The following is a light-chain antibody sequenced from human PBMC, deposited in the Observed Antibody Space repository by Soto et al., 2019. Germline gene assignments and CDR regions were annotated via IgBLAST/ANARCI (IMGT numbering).Light chain of an antibody. CDR1: RSVGTY. Sequence: DIQMTQSPSSQSASVGDRVTISCRASRSVGTYLHWYQHQPGRAPRLLIDDASILQSGVPSRFSGSGSGTHFTLTISGLQPEDSATYYCQQGTSTPQSFGQGTKLEIK. J-gene: IGKJ2*03. CDR2: DAS. V-gene: IGKV1-39*01. CDR3: QQGTSTPQS.